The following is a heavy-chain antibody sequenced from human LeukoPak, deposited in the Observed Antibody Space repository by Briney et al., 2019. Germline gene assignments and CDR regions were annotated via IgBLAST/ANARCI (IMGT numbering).Heavy chain of an antibody. CDR1: AYTFTSYD. Sequence: ASVKVSCKASAYTFTSYDINWVRQATGQGLEWMGWMNPNSGNTGYAQKFQGRDTMTRNTSISTAYMELSSLRSEDTAVYYCARGAPGSYCSGGSCPYFDYWGQGTLISVSS. CDR2: MNPNSGNT. CDR3: ARGAPGSYCSGGSCPYFDY. V-gene: IGHV1-8*01. D-gene: IGHD2-15*01. J-gene: IGHJ4*02.